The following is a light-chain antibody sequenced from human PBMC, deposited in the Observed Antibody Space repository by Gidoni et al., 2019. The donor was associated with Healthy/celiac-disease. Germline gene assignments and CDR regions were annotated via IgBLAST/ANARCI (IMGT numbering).Light chain of an antibody. J-gene: IGKJ1*01. CDR1: QSISSW. CDR2: DAS. Sequence: DHPMTQSPSTLSASVGDRVTITCRASQSISSWLAWYQQKPGKAPKLLIYDASSLESGVPSRFSGSGSGTEFTLTISSLQPDDFATYYCQQYNSYSRTFGQGTKVEIK. CDR3: QQYNSYSRT. V-gene: IGKV1-5*01.